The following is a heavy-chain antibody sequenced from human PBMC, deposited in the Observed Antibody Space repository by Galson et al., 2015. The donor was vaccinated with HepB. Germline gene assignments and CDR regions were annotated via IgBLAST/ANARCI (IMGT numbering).Heavy chain of an antibody. CDR2: ISYDGSNK. CDR3: ARVGATATHKYYFDY. CDR1: GFTFSSYA. D-gene: IGHD1-26*01. Sequence: SLRLSCAASGFTFSSYAMHWVRQAPGKGLEWVAVISYDGSNKYYADSVKGRFTISRDNSKNTLYLQMNSLRAEDTAVYYCARVGATATHKYYFDYWGQGTLVTVSS. V-gene: IGHV3-30-3*01. J-gene: IGHJ4*02.